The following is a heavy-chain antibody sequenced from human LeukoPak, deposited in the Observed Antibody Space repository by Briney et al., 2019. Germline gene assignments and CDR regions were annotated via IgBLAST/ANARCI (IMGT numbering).Heavy chain of an antibody. CDR1: GFTFGSYW. V-gene: IGHV3-48*04. CDR3: AREPRGYSYGSHAFDI. D-gene: IGHD5-18*01. Sequence: GGSLRLSCAASGFTFGSYWMTWVRQAPGKGLEWVSYISSSGSTIYYADSVKGRFTISRDNAKNSLYLQMNSLRAEDTAVYYCAREPRGYSYGSHAFDIWGQGTMVTVSS. CDR2: ISSSGSTI. J-gene: IGHJ3*02.